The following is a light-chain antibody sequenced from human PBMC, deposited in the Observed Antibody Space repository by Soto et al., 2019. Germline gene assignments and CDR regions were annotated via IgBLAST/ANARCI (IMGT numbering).Light chain of an antibody. J-gene: IGLJ2*01. V-gene: IGLV1-40*01. Sequence: QAVVTQPPSVSGAPGQRVTISCTGSSSNIGAGYDVHWYQQLPGRAPKLLMYDNINRPSGVPDRFSGSKSGTSASLAITGLQAEDEADYYCQSYDSSLSGRVVFGGGTKLTVL. CDR2: DNI. CDR1: SSNIGAGYD. CDR3: QSYDSSLSGRVV.